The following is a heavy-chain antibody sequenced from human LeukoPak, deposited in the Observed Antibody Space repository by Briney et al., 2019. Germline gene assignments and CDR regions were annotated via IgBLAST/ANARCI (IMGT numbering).Heavy chain of an antibody. CDR1: GFTFSSYG. CDR3: ARDSGSRDSSGYYAYYYYGMDV. V-gene: IGHV3-33*01. D-gene: IGHD3-22*01. CDR2: IWYDGSNK. Sequence: GGSLRLSCAASGFTFSSYGMRWVRQAPGKGLEWVAVIWYDGSNKYYADSVKGRFTISRDNSKNTLYLQMDSLRAEDTAVYYCARDSGSRDSSGYYAYYYYGMDVWGQGTTVTVSS. J-gene: IGHJ6*02.